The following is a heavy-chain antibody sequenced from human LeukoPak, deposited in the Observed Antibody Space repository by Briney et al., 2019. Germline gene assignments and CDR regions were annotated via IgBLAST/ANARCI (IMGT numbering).Heavy chain of an antibody. Sequence: ASVKVSCKASGYTFTSYAMHWVRQAPGQRLEWMGWINAGNGNTKYSQKFQGRVTITRDTSASTAYMELSSLRSDDTAVYYCASVMGAVAGFDYWGQGTLVTVSS. CDR2: INAGNGNT. J-gene: IGHJ4*02. CDR3: ASVMGAVAGFDY. CDR1: GYTFTSYA. V-gene: IGHV1-3*01. D-gene: IGHD6-19*01.